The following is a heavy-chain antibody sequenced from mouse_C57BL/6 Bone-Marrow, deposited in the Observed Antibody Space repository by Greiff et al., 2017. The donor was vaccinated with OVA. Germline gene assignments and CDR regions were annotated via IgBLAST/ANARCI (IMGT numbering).Heavy chain of an antibody. D-gene: IGHD1-1*01. V-gene: IGHV1-15*01. CDR3: TREGNYYGSSQDY. Sequence: VQLQQSGAELVRPGASVTLSCKASGYTFTDYEMHWVKQTPVHGLEWIGAIDPETGGTAYNQMFKGKAILTADKSSSTAYMELRSLTSEDSAVYYCTREGNYYGSSQDYWGQGTSVTVSS. J-gene: IGHJ4*01. CDR2: IDPETGGT. CDR1: GYTFTDYE.